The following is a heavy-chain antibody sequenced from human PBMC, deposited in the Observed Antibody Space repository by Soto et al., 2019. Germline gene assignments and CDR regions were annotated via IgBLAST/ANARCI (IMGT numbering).Heavy chain of an antibody. Sequence: PGGSLRLSCAASGFTFSSYGMHWVRQAPGKGLEWVAVISYDGSNKYYADSVKGRFTISRDNSKNTLYLQMNSLRAEDTAVYYCAKVWEAAAFDIWGQGTMVTVSS. CDR3: AKVWEAAAFDI. CDR1: GFTFSSYG. V-gene: IGHV3-30*18. J-gene: IGHJ3*02. D-gene: IGHD2-15*01. CDR2: ISYDGSNK.